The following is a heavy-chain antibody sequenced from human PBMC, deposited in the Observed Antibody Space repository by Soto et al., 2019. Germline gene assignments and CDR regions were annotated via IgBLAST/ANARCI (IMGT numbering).Heavy chain of an antibody. V-gene: IGHV3-30*18. D-gene: IGHD1-20*01. Sequence: GGSLRLSCAASGFTFSSYGMHWVRQAPGKGLEWVAVISYDGSNKYYADSVKGRFTISRENSKNTLYLQMNSLRAEDTAVYYCAKDTIYNWNDPGYFDYWGQGTMVTVYS. J-gene: IGHJ4*02. CDR3: AKDTIYNWNDPGYFDY. CDR2: ISYDGSNK. CDR1: GFTFSSYG.